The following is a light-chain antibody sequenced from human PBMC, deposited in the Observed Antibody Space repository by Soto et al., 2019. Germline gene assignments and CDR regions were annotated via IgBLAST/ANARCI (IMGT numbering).Light chain of an antibody. V-gene: IGKV1-5*01. CDR3: HQYDSYPWT. J-gene: IGKJ1*01. CDR2: DAS. Sequence: DIQMTQSPSTLSASVGDRVAITCRASRSITTWLAWYQQKPGKAPTLLISDASNLQSGVPSRFSGSGSGTDFTLTISSLQPDDISTYYCHQYDSYPWTFGQGTKVEI. CDR1: RSITTW.